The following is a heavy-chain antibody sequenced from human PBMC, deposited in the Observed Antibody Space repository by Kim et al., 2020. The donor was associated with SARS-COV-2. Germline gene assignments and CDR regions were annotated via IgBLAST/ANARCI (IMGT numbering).Heavy chain of an antibody. J-gene: IGHJ6*02. CDR2: K. CDR3: ARSIRRLGMDV. Sequence: KDYVDSVKGRFTISRDNAKNSLYLQMNSLRAEDTAVYYCARSIRRLGMDVWGQGTTVTVSS. D-gene: IGHD3-16*01. V-gene: IGHV3-7*01.